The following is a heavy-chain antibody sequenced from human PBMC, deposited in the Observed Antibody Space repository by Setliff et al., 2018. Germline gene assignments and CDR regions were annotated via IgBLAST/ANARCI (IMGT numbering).Heavy chain of an antibody. CDR2: IYHGGDT. D-gene: IGHD2-15*01. V-gene: IGHV4-39*01. CDR1: GGSINSGVYY. J-gene: IGHJ4*02. Sequence: PSETLSLTCTVSGGSINSGVYYWGWIRQPPGKGLEWIGRIYHGGDTYYNASLKSRLTISVDTSKNQFSLNLTSVTAADTAVYYCARASVVHAIAVGYWGQGTLVTVSS. CDR3: ARASVVHAIAVGY.